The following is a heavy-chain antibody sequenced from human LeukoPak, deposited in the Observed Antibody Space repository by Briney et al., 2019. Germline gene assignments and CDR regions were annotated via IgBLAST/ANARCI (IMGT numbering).Heavy chain of an antibody. J-gene: IGHJ6*03. CDR1: GGSFSGYY. CDR3: ARGKKGGPIGYYYYYYMDV. D-gene: IGHD3-16*01. CDR2: VNHSGST. V-gene: IGHV4-34*01. Sequence: SETLSLTCAVYGGSFSGYYWSWIRQPPGKGLEWIGEVNHSGSTNYNPSLKSRVTISVDTSKNQFSLKLSSVTAADTAVYYCARGKKGGPIGYYYYYYMDVWGKGTTVTVSS.